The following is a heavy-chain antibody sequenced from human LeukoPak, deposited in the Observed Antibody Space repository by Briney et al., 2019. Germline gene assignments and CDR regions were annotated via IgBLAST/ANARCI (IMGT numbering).Heavy chain of an antibody. D-gene: IGHD3-9*01. CDR3: TKGQGGITGYFDL. CDR2: VSYDGNSN. CDR1: GLTFVDHA. Sequence: GGSLGPSWAASGLTFVDHAIHWFGRAPGKGLSGGAVVSYDGNSNYYAESVKGRVTISRDNSENMVFLQMNSLRHDDTGVYYCTKGQGGITGYFDLWGRGTLVTVSS. V-gene: IGHV3-30-3*02. J-gene: IGHJ2*01.